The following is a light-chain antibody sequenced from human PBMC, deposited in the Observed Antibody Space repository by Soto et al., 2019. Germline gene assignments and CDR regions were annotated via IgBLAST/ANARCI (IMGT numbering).Light chain of an antibody. Sequence: ETVMTQSPATLSVSPGERVTLSCRASESVSTYLAWYQQKPGQAPRLLIYGASARATGIPDRFSGSGSGTEFTIIIINLQAEDVALCYCHHYLNWPQAFGQGTKVEIK. J-gene: IGKJ1*01. CDR2: GAS. V-gene: IGKV3-15*01. CDR3: HHYLNWPQA. CDR1: ESVSTY.